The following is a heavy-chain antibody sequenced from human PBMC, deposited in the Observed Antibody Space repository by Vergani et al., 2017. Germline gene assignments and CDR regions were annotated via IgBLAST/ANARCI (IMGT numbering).Heavy chain of an antibody. Sequence: QVQLQESGPGLVKPSETLSLTCTVSGGSISSYYWSWIRQPPGKGLDWIGYIYYSGSTNYNPSLKSRVTISVDTSKNQFSLKLSSVTAADTAVYYCARDYRWLQVWYFDLWGRGTLVTVSS. CDR1: GGSISSYY. V-gene: IGHV4-59*01. CDR2: IYYSGST. D-gene: IGHD5-24*01. J-gene: IGHJ2*01. CDR3: ARDYRWLQVWYFDL.